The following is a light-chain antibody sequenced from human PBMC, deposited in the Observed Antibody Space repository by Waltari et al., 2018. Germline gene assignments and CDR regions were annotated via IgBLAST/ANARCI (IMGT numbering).Light chain of an antibody. CDR1: ALPKQY. J-gene: IGLJ3*02. CDR2: KDS. CDR3: QSADSSGTWV. Sequence: SYELTQPPSVSVSPGQTARITGSGDALPKQYAYWYQQKPGQAPVLVIYKDSERPSGIPEGFSGSSSGTTVTLTISGVQAEDEADYYCQSADSSGTWVFGGGTKLTVL. V-gene: IGLV3-25*02.